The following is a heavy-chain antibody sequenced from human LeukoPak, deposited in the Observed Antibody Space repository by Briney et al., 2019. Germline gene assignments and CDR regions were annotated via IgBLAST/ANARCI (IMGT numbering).Heavy chain of an antibody. J-gene: IGHJ4*02. V-gene: IGHV4-39*01. CDR1: GGSISSSSYY. CDR3: ASRGLYGGNGYYFDY. Sequence: PSETLSLTCTVSGGSISSSSYYWGWIRQPPGKGLEWIGSIYYSGSTYYNPSLKSRVTISVDTSKNQFSLKLSSVTAADTAVYYCASRGLYGGNGYYFDYWGQGTLVTVSS. CDR2: IYYSGST. D-gene: IGHD2-21*02.